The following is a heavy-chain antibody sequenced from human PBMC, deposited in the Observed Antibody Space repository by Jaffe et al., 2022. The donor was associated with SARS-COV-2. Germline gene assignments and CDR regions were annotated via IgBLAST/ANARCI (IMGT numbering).Heavy chain of an antibody. D-gene: IGHD6-13*01. CDR2: ISYDGSNK. CDR1: GFTFSSYA. CDR3: ARDRQQPPNYYFDY. J-gene: IGHJ4*02. V-gene: IGHV3-30-3*01. Sequence: QVQLVESGGGVVQPGRSLRLSCAASGFTFSSYAMHWVRQAPGKGLEWVAVISYDGSNKYYADSVKGRFTISRDNSKNTLYLQMNSLRAEDTAVYYCARDRQQPPNYYFDYWGQGTLVTVSS.